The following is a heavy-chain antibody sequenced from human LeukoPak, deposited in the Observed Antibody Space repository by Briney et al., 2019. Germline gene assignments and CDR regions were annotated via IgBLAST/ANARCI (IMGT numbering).Heavy chain of an antibody. CDR3: TSQTVARWFDP. Sequence: SETLSLTCAVYGGSFSGYYWSWIRQPPGKGLEWIGEINHCGSTNYNPSLKSRVTISVDTSKNQFSLKLSSVTAADTAVYYCTSQTVARWFDPWGQGTLVTVSS. CDR2: INHCGST. J-gene: IGHJ5*02. CDR1: GGSFSGYY. D-gene: IGHD1-14*01. V-gene: IGHV4-34*01.